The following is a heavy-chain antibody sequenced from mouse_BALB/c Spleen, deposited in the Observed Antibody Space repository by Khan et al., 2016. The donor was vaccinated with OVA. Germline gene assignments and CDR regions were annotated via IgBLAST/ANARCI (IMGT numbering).Heavy chain of an antibody. Sequence: QVQLKESGPGLVAPSQSLSITCTVSGFSLTSYGVHWVRQPPGKGLEWLGVIWAGGSTNYNSALMSRLSISKDNSTSQVSLKMNSLQTDDTAMYYCARDGNYVSYAMDYWGQGTSVTVSS. V-gene: IGHV2-9*02. J-gene: IGHJ4*01. CDR1: GFSLTSYG. CDR2: IWAGGST. D-gene: IGHD2-1*01. CDR3: ARDGNYVSYAMDY.